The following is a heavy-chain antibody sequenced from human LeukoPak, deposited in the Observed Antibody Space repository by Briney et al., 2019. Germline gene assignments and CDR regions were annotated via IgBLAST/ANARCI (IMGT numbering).Heavy chain of an antibody. V-gene: IGHV1-2*02. Sequence: GASVKVSCKASGYTFTGYYMHWVRQAPGQGLEWMGWINPNSGGTNYAQKFQGRVTMTRDTSISTAYMELSRLRSDDTAVYYCARGSVGYYGSGSYPHSYWGQGTLVTVSS. CDR2: INPNSGGT. CDR3: ARGSVGYYGSGSYPHSY. D-gene: IGHD3-10*01. CDR1: GYTFTGYY. J-gene: IGHJ4*02.